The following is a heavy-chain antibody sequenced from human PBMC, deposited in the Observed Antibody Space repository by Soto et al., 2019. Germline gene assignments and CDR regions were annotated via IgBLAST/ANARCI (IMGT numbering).Heavy chain of an antibody. D-gene: IGHD2-15*01. CDR3: ARGLNDCSGGSCYASRIDY. CDR2: IYHSGST. J-gene: IGHJ4*02. Sequence: QVQLQESGPGLVKPSGTLSLTCAVSGGSISSSNWWSWVRQPPGKGLEWIGEIYHSGSTNYNPSLKGRVTISVDKSKNQFSLKLSSVTAADTAVYYCARGLNDCSGGSCYASRIDYWGQGTLVTVSS. V-gene: IGHV4-4*02. CDR1: GGSISSSNW.